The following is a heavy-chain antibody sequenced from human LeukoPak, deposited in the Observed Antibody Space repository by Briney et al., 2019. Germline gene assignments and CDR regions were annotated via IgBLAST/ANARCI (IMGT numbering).Heavy chain of an antibody. CDR3: ARVPIITMIVVPPDY. J-gene: IGHJ4*02. CDR2: ISSSGSTI. CDR1: GFTFSDYY. Sequence: PGGSLRLSCAASGFTFSDYYMSWIRQAPGKGLGWVSYISSSGSTIYYADSVKGRFTISRDNAKNSLYLQMNSLRAEDTAVYYCARVPIITMIVVPPDYWGQGTLVTVSS. D-gene: IGHD3-22*01. V-gene: IGHV3-11*04.